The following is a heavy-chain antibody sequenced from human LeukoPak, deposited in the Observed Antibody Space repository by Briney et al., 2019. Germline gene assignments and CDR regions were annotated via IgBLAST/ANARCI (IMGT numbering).Heavy chain of an antibody. D-gene: IGHD3-10*01. Sequence: PSETLSLTCAVYGGSFSGYYWSWIRQPPWKGVEWIGQINHSGSTNYNPPLKSRVTISVDTSKNQFSLKLSSVTAADTAVYYCVRYYGSGSYYAHSYYYYYMDVGGKETTVTVSS. V-gene: IGHV4-34*01. CDR1: GGSFSGYY. J-gene: IGHJ6*03. CDR3: VRYYGSGSYYAHSYYYYYMDV. CDR2: INHSGST.